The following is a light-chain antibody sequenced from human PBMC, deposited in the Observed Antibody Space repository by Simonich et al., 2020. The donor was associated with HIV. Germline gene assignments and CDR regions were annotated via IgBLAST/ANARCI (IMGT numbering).Light chain of an antibody. V-gene: IGKV1-13*02. CDR3: QQFNSYPQT. CDR2: DAS. CDR1: QGISSA. Sequence: AIQLTQSPSSLSASVGDRVTITCRASQGISSALAWDQQKPGKAPKLLIYDASSLESGVPSSFSGSGSGTDFTLTISSLQPEDFATYYCQQFNSYPQTFGQGTRLEIK. J-gene: IGKJ5*01.